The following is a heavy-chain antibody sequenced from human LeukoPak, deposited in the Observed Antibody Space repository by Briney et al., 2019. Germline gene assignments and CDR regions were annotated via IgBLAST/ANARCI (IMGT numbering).Heavy chain of an antibody. V-gene: IGHV3-74*01. CDR3: ARDADVDTLDY. J-gene: IGHJ4*02. CDR1: EFTFSSYW. CDR2: INSDGSST. Sequence: GGSLRLSCAASEFTFSSYWMHWVCQAPGKGLVWVSRINSDGSSTSYADSVKGRFTISRDNAKNTLYLQMNSLRAEDTAVYYCARDADVDTLDYWGQGTLVTVSS. D-gene: IGHD5-18*01.